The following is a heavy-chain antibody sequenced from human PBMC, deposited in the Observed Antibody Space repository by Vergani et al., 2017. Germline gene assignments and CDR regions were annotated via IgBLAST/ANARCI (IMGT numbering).Heavy chain of an antibody. Sequence: EVQLVESGGGLVQPGGSLRHSCSASGFTFSSYAMHWVRQAPGKGLEYVSAISSNGGSTYYADSVKGRFTISRDNSKNTLYLQMSSLRAEDTAVYYCVIAGARDAFDIWGQGTMVTVSS. CDR2: ISSNGGST. D-gene: IGHD1-26*01. J-gene: IGHJ3*02. V-gene: IGHV3-64D*06. CDR1: GFTFSSYA. CDR3: VIAGARDAFDI.